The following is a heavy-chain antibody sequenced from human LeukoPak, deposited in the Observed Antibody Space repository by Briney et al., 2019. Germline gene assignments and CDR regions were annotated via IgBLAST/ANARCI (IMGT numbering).Heavy chain of an antibody. CDR3: ARNRYFDL. V-gene: IGHV3-7*01. CDR2: IKQDGSEK. J-gene: IGHJ2*01. CDR1: GFTFSSYA. Sequence: GGSLRLSCAASGFTFSSYAMNWVRQAPGKGLEWVANIKQDGSEKYYVDSVKGRFTISRDNAKNSLFLQMNSLRAEDTAVYYCARNRYFDLWGRGILVTVSS.